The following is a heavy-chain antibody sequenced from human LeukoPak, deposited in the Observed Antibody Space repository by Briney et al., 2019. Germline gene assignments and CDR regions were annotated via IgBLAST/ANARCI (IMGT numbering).Heavy chain of an antibody. Sequence: VSAISGSGGSTYYADSVKGRFTISRDNSKNTLYLQMNSLRAEDTAVYYCAKGYSGYDYGYWGQGTLVTVSS. CDR3: AKGYSGYDYGY. D-gene: IGHD5-12*01. CDR2: ISGSGGST. V-gene: IGHV3-23*01. J-gene: IGHJ4*02.